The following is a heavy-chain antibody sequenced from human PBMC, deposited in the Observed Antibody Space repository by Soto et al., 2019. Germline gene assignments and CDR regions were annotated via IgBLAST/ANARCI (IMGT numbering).Heavy chain of an antibody. CDR3: AREWRRYCISTSCYHFDY. J-gene: IGHJ4*02. D-gene: IGHD2-2*01. CDR1: GYTFTHYG. Sequence: ASVKVCCKSSGYTFTHYGITWVRQATEQGLEWMGWISPYNGNTNYGQTFQGRVTLTTDTSTSTVYMELRSLRAEDTAVYYCAREWRRYCISTSCYHFDYWGQGTLVTVSS. V-gene: IGHV1-18*01. CDR2: ISPYNGNT.